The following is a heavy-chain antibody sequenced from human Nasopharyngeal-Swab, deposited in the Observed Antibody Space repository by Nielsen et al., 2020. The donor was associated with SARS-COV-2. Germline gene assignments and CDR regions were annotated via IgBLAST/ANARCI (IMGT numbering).Heavy chain of an antibody. CDR1: GYTFTGYA. CDR2: INTNTGNP. J-gene: IGHJ4*02. D-gene: IGHD2-8*01. Sequence: ASVKVSCKASGYTFTGYAMNWVRQAPGQGLEWMGWINTNTGNPTYAQGFTGRFVFSLDTSVSTAYLQISSLKAEDTAVYYCARGPCTNGVCSDFDYWGQGTLVTVSS. CDR3: ARGPCTNGVCSDFDY. V-gene: IGHV7-4-1*02.